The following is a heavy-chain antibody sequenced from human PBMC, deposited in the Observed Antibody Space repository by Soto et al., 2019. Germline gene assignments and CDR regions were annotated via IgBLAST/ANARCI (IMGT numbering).Heavy chain of an antibody. J-gene: IGHJ4*02. CDR1: GYSFTSYW. Sequence: GESLKISCKVSGYSFTSYWIGWVRQMPGKGLEWMGIIYPADSNTKYSPSLQGQVSISADRSISTAYLQWSSLKASDTAIYYCARGNSGSYGSFDYWGQGTPVTVLL. CDR3: ARGNSGSYGSFDY. V-gene: IGHV5-51*01. CDR2: IYPADSNT. D-gene: IGHD1-26*01.